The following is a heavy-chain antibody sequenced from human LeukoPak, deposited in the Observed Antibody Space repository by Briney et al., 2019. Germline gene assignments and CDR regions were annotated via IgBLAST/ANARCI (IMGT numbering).Heavy chain of an antibody. D-gene: IGHD1-26*01. J-gene: IGHJ4*02. CDR1: GFMFSSYS. Sequence: GGSLRLSCAASGFMFSSYSMNWVRQAPGKGLEWVSYITGKSDIIYYADSVKGRFAISRDNAKNSLYLQMSSLRDEDTAVYYCARDWDNFDYWGPGTLVAVSS. CDR3: ARDWDNFDY. CDR2: ITGKSDII. V-gene: IGHV3-48*02.